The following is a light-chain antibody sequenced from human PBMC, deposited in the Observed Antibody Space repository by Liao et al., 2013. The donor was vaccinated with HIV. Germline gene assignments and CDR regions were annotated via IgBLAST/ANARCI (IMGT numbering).Light chain of an antibody. Sequence: SYVLTQPPSVSAAPEKTARITCGGDNIGSKAVHWYQQKPGQAPVLVIYYDRQRPSGIPERFSGANSGDTATLTISTVEVGDEADYYCQMWDDNSGVFGGGTKLTVL. V-gene: IGLV3-21*04. CDR1: NIGSKA. CDR2: YDR. CDR3: QMWDDNSGV. J-gene: IGLJ2*01.